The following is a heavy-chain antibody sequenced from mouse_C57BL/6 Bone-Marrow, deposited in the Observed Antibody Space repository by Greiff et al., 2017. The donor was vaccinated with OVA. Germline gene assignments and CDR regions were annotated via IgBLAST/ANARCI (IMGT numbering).Heavy chain of an antibody. V-gene: IGHV1-63*01. Sequence: QVQLQQSGAELVRPGTSVKMSCKASGYTFTNYWIGWAKQRPGHGLAWIGDIYPGGGYTNYNEKLKGKATLTVDKSSSTAYMLSSSLTSEDSAIDYCARIGVATPYCDYWGQGTTLTVSA. CDR1: GYTFTNYW. CDR3: ARIGVATPYCDY. J-gene: IGHJ2*01. CDR2: IYPGGGYT. D-gene: IGHD1-1*01.